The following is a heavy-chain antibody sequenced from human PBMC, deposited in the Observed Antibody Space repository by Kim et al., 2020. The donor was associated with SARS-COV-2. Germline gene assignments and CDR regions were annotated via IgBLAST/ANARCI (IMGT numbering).Heavy chain of an antibody. J-gene: IGHJ4*02. CDR3: ARLFAFTGSYTAYYFDF. Sequence: SETLSLTCTVSGASIGSHGYFWAWIRQPPGRGLEWIVSLSYSGRRYSNPSLERRNTTTLDTSNTQFSLRLTSVAAADTAVYHGARLFAFTGSYTAYYFDFWGRGTLVTVSS. CDR1: GASIGSHGYF. D-gene: IGHD3-10*01. V-gene: IGHV4-39*01. CDR2: LSYSGRR.